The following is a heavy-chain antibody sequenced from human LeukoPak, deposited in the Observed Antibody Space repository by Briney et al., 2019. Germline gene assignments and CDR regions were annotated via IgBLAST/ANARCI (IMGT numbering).Heavy chain of an antibody. CDR1: GFTFSSYS. V-gene: IGHV3-30*18. Sequence: PGGSLRLSCAASGFTFSSYSMHWVRQAPGKGLEWVAVISYDGSNKYYADSVKGRFTISRDNSKNTLYPQMNSLRAEDTAVYYCAKDRDGDFDYWGQGTLVTVSS. CDR3: AKDRDGDFDY. D-gene: IGHD4-17*01. J-gene: IGHJ4*02. CDR2: ISYDGSNK.